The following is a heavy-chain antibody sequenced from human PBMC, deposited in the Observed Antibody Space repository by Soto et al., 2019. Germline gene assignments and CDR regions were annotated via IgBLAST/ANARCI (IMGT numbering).Heavy chain of an antibody. D-gene: IGHD3-9*01. V-gene: IGHV3-33*01. CDR3: ARGEYEILTGEAWYFDL. J-gene: IGHJ2*01. CDR2: IWYDGSNK. CDR1: GFTFSSCG. Sequence: QVQLVESGGGVVQPGRSLRLSCAASGFTFSSCGMHWVRQAPGKGLEWVAVIWYDGSNKYYADSVKGRFTISRDNSKNTLYLQMNSLSAEDTAVYYCARGEYEILTGEAWYFDLWGRGTLVTVSS.